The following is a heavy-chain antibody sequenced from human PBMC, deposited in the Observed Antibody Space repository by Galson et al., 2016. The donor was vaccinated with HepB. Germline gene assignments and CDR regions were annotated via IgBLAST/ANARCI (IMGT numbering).Heavy chain of an antibody. CDR1: GYSFTTYW. Sequence: QSGAEVKKPGESLKIFCKGSGYSFTTYWIGWVRQMPGKGLEWMGIIYPSDSDASYSPSFQGQVTISVDKSISTAYLQWSSLKASDTAMYYCSRHWGPYSSGAFDLWGQGTMVTVSS. J-gene: IGHJ3*01. V-gene: IGHV5-51*01. D-gene: IGHD6-25*01. CDR2: IYPSDSDA. CDR3: SRHWGPYSSGAFDL.